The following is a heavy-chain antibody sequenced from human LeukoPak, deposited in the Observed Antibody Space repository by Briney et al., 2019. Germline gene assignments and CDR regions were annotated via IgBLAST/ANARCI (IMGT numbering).Heavy chain of an antibody. CDR3: AKVSYYYDSSGDY. V-gene: IGHV3-30*18. Sequence: GRSLRLSCAASGFTFSSYGMHWVRQAPGKGLEWVAVISYDGSNKYYADSVKGRFTISRDNSKNTLHLQMNSLRAEDTAVYYCAKVSYYYDSSGDYWGQGTLVTVSS. J-gene: IGHJ4*02. CDR2: ISYDGSNK. D-gene: IGHD3-22*01. CDR1: GFTFSSYG.